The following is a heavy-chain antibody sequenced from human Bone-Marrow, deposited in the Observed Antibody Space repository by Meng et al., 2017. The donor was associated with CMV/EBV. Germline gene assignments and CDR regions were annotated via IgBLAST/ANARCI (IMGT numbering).Heavy chain of an antibody. D-gene: IGHD3/OR15-3a*01. J-gene: IGHJ3*02. CDR2: INPNSGGT. V-gene: IGHV1-2*02. CDR1: GYTFTGYY. Sequence: ASVKVSCKASGYTFTGYYMHWVRQAPGQGLEWMGWINPNSGGTNYAQKFQGRVTMTRDTSISTAYMELSRLRSDDTAVYYCARSPPNIFGLIGAFDICGQGTMVTVSS. CDR3: ARSPPNIFGLIGAFDI.